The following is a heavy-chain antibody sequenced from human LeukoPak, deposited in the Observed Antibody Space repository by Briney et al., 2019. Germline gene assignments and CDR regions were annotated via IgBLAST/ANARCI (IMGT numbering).Heavy chain of an antibody. CDR2: IYYSGST. CDR3: ARDRGGYTYSHDY. CDR1: GGSISSSSYC. Sequence: PSETLSLTCTVSGGSISSSSYCWGWIRQPPGKGLEWIGSIYYSGSTYYNPSLKSRVTISVDTSKNQFSLKLNFVTAADTAVYYCARDRGGYTYSHDYWGQGTLVTVSS. V-gene: IGHV4-39*07. J-gene: IGHJ4*02. D-gene: IGHD5-18*01.